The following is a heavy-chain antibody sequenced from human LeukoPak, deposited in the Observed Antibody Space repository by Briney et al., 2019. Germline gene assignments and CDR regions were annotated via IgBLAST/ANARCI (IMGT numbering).Heavy chain of an antibody. Sequence: PSETLSLTCTVSGGSISSCYWSWIRQPAGKGLEWIGRIYTSGSTNYNPSLKSRVTMSVDTSKNQFSLKLSSVTAADTAVYYCARESNYYGSGSYYNPLDYWGQGTLVTVSS. CDR2: IYTSGST. CDR3: ARESNYYGSGSYYNPLDY. CDR1: GGSISSCY. J-gene: IGHJ4*02. D-gene: IGHD3-10*01. V-gene: IGHV4-4*07.